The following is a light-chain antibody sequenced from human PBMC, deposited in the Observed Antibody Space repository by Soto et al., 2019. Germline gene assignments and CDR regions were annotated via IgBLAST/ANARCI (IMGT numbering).Light chain of an antibody. V-gene: IGLV2-14*03. CDR1: GSDIGAYNF. J-gene: IGLJ1*01. CDR2: DVS. Sequence: QSVLTQPASVSGSPGQSITISCTGTGSDIGAYNFVSWYQHHPGKAPKLMIYDVSNRPSGVSNRFSGSKSGNTASLTISGLQAEDFSDYYCTSYTSSIAPCVFGTGTNVTV. CDR3: TSYTSSIAPCV.